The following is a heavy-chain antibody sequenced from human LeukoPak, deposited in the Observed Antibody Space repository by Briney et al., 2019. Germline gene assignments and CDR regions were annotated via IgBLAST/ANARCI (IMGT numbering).Heavy chain of an antibody. Sequence: PGGSLRLSCTASGFTFSSYAMSWVRQAPEKGLEWVSAISDSGGATYYADSVKGRFTISRDNSRSALYLQMNSLRAEDTAVYYCAKDRIFTAGAGAFDIWGQGTMVTLSS. CDR2: ISDSGGAT. V-gene: IGHV3-23*01. CDR3: AKDRIFTAGAGAFDI. D-gene: IGHD6-13*01. CDR1: GFTFSSYA. J-gene: IGHJ3*02.